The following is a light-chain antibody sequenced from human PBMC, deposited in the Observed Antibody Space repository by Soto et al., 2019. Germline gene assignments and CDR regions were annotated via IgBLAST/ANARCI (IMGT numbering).Light chain of an antibody. J-gene: IGKJ5*01. CDR2: AAS. Sequence: EIVLTQSPGTLSLSPGERVTLSCRASQSVNNNFLSWYQQKPGQAPRLLIYAASSGATGIPDRFSGSGSGTDFTLIINRLEPGNFVVQYCQYHGNSQITFVQGTRLEIK. V-gene: IGKV3-20*01. CDR1: QSVNNNF. CDR3: QYHGNSQIT.